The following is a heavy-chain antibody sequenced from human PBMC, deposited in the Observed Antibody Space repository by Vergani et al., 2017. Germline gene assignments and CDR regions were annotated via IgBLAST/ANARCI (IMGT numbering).Heavy chain of an antibody. CDR2: IYSGGST. J-gene: IGHJ5*02. V-gene: IGHV3-66*01. D-gene: IGHD6-13*01. Sequence: EVQLVESGGGLVQPGGSLRLSCAASGFTVSSNYMSWVRQAPGKGLEGVSVIYSGGSTYYADSVKGRFTISRDNSKNTLYLQMNSLRAEDTALYYCAREGAAAGPGXFDPWGQGTLVTVSA. CDR3: AREGAAAGPGXFDP. CDR1: GFTVSSNY.